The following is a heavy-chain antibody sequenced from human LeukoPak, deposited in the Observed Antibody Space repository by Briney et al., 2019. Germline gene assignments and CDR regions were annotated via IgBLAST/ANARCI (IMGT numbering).Heavy chain of an antibody. V-gene: IGHV4-59*01. CDR1: GGSISSYY. D-gene: IGHD3-22*01. J-gene: IGHJ4*02. CDR3: ARHYYDSSGYLRAFDY. Sequence: SETLSLTCTVSGGSISSYYWSWIRQPPGKGLEWIGHIYGSGSTNYNPSLKSRVTLSVDTSKNQFSLKLSPVTAADTAVYYCARHYYDSSGYLRAFDYLGQGTLVTVSS. CDR2: IYGSGST.